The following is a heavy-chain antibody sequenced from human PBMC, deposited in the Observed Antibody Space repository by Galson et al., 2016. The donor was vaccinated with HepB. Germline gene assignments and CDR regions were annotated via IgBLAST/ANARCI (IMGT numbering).Heavy chain of an antibody. CDR1: GFTFNYYW. D-gene: IGHD6-13*01. V-gene: IGHV3-48*02. Sequence: SLRLSCAASGFTFNYYWMHWVRQAPGKGLEWVSHIGSGGSTISYADSVKGRFTISRDNAKHSLYLQMHSLRDEDTAVYYCARDGGQQLVRWERLRKVYYYYPMDVWGQGTTVTVSS. CDR2: IGSGGSTI. J-gene: IGHJ6*02. CDR3: ARDGGQQLVRWERLRKVYYYYPMDV.